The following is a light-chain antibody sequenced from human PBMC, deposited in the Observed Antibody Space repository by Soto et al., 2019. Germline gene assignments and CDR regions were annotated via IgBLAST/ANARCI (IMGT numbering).Light chain of an antibody. Sequence: EIVMTQSPATLSVSPGERATLSCRAMQSVSSNLSWYQQKPGHAPRLLIYGASNRATGIPARFSGSGSGTEFTLTLSSLQSEDFAVYYCQQYNNWPPTWTFGQGTKVEIK. J-gene: IGKJ1*01. CDR3: QQYNNWPPTWT. CDR2: GAS. V-gene: IGKV3-15*01. CDR1: QSVSSN.